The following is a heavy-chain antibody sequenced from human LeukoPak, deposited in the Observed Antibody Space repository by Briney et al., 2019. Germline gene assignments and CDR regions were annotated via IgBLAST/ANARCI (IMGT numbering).Heavy chain of an antibody. CDR2: ISGNCVGT. D-gene: IGHD2-2*01. J-gene: IGHJ4*02. Sequence: GRSPRLSCAASGFTFSSFTMRWVRQAPGKGLEWVSSISGNCVGTYYADSVKGRFTISRDNSKNSLNLQMNSLRVKDTAVYYCAKRGSTTYHFDSWGQGTLVIVSS. CDR1: GFTFSSFT. V-gene: IGHV3-23*01. CDR3: AKRGSTTYHFDS.